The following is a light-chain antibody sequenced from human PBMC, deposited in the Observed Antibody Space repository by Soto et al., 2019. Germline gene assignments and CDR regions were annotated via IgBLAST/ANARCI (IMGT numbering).Light chain of an antibody. CDR1: QGVSRS. CDR2: DAS. CDR3: QQRSSWPRT. Sequence: EVVLTQSPATLSLSPGERATLSCRASQGVSRSLAWFQQKPGQTPRLLIYDASTMAPGIPARFSGSGSGTVFTLTISSLAPEDFAVYYCQQRSSWPRTFGQGTKVEIK. V-gene: IGKV3-11*01. J-gene: IGKJ1*01.